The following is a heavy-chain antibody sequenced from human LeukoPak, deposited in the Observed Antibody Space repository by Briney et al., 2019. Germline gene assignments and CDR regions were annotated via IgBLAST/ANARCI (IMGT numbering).Heavy chain of an antibody. Sequence: SETLSLTCTVSGDSICGFYWSWIRQPPGKGLEWIGYIYYSGSTNYNPSLKSRVTMSIDTSKSQFSLKLTSVTAADTAVYYCARRRYTSGYLDYWGQGTLVTVSS. CDR3: ARRRYTSGYLDY. V-gene: IGHV4-59*08. CDR1: GDSICGFY. CDR2: IYYSGST. J-gene: IGHJ4*02. D-gene: IGHD3-22*01.